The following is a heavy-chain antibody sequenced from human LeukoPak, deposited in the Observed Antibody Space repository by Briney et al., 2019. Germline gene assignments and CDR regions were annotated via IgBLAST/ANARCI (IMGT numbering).Heavy chain of an antibody. J-gene: IGHJ6*03. CDR2: VNHSGST. CDR3: ARGIPYYDDSSGYSHYYYYYYMDV. Sequence: SETLSLTCAVYGGSFSGYYWSWIRQPPGKGLEWIGEVNHSGSTNYNPSLKSRVTISVDTSKNQFSLKLSSVTAADTAVYYCARGIPYYDDSSGYSHYYYYYYMDVWGKGTTVTVSS. CDR1: GGSFSGYY. V-gene: IGHV4-34*01. D-gene: IGHD3-22*01.